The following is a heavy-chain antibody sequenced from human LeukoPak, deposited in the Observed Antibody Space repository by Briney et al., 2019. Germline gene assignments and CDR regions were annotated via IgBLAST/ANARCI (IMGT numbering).Heavy chain of an antibody. D-gene: IGHD3-9*01. CDR3: AKDDYDILTGFDY. J-gene: IGHJ4*02. CDR2: ISYDGSNK. CDR1: GFTFSSYG. Sequence: GGSLRLSCAASGFTFSSYGMHWVRQAPGKGLEWVAAISYDGSNKYYADSVKGRFTISRDNSKNTLYLQMNSLRAEDTAVYYCAKDDYDILTGFDYWGQGTLVTVSS. V-gene: IGHV3-30*18.